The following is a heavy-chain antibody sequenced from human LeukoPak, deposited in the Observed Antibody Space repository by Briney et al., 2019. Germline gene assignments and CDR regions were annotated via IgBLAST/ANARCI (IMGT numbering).Heavy chain of an antibody. CDR3: ARVHDFWSGYYTAYYFDY. D-gene: IGHD3-3*01. V-gene: IGHV4-4*02. Sequence: PSGTLSLTCAVSGGSISSNNWWGWVRQPPGKGLEWIGEIYHSGSTNYNPSLKSRVTISVDKSKNQFSLKLSSVTAADTAVYYCARVHDFWSGYYTAYYFDYWGQGTLVTVSS. CDR1: GGSISSNNW. CDR2: IYHSGST. J-gene: IGHJ4*02.